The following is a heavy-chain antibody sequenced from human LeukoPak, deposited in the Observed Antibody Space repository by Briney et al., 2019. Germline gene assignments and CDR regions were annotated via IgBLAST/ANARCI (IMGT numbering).Heavy chain of an antibody. Sequence: GGSLRLSCAASGFTFSSYSMNWVRQAPGKGLEWVSSITSSSSYIYYAASVKGRFTISRDNAKNSLYLQMKSLRAEDTAVYYWARPRGLGYCSGGSCYPTDFDYWGQGTLVTVSS. CDR1: GFTFSSYS. CDR3: ARPRGLGYCSGGSCYPTDFDY. V-gene: IGHV3-21*01. D-gene: IGHD2-15*01. J-gene: IGHJ4*02. CDR2: ITSSSSYI.